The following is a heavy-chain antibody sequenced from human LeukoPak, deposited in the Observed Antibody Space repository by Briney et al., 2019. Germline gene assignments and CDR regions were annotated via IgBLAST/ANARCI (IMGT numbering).Heavy chain of an antibody. J-gene: IGHJ4*02. Sequence: ASVKVSCKASGYTFTGYYMHWVRQAPGQGLEWMGWINPNSGGTNYAQKFQGRVTITADESTSTAYMELSSLRSEDAAVYYCAREAQVGANDYWGQGTLVTVSS. CDR2: INPNSGGT. D-gene: IGHD1-26*01. V-gene: IGHV1-2*02. CDR3: AREAQVGANDY. CDR1: GYTFTGYY.